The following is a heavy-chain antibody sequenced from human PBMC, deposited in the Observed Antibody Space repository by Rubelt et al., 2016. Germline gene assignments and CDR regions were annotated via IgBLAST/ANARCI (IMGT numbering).Heavy chain of an antibody. V-gene: IGHV4-39*01. CDR1: GGSISSSNYY. Sequence: QLQLQESGPGLVKPSETLSLTCTVSGGSISSSNYYWAWIRQPPGKGLEWIGSIYYSGSTYYNPSLKSRVTMSVDTSTNQFSLKLSSVTAADTAVYYCARQGDHTNYHYLDYWGQGTLVTVSS. J-gene: IGHJ4*02. CDR2: IYYSGST. D-gene: IGHD4/OR15-4a*01. CDR3: ARQGDHTNYHYLDY.